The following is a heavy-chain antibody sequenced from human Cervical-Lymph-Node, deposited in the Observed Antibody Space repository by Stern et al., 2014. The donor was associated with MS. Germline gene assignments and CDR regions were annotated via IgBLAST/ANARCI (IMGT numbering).Heavy chain of an antibody. CDR2: ITWNSDDK. D-gene: IGHD4-17*01. CDR3: VKDLYGETVHAFGDY. V-gene: IGHV3-9*01. CDR1: GFTFDDYA. J-gene: IGHJ4*02. Sequence: QLVESGGALVQPGRSLRLSCAASGFTFDDYAMHWVRLPPGKGLEWVSGITWNSDDKGYADSVRGRFTISRDNAKNSLYLQMNSLRPEDTAFYYCVKDLYGETVHAFGDYWGQGTLVTVSS.